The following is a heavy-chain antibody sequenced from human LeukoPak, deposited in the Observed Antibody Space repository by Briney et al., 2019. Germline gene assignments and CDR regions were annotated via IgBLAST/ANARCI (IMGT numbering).Heavy chain of an antibody. CDR3: ARELSDYDILTGYYRVNWFDP. CDR2: IYYSGST. J-gene: IGHJ5*02. V-gene: IGHV4-31*03. D-gene: IGHD3-9*01. Sequence: SQTLSLTCTVSGGSISSGGYYWSWIRQHPGKGLEWIGYIYYSGSTYYNPSLKSRVTISVDTSKNQFSLKLSSVTAADTAVYYCARELSDYDILTGYYRVNWFDPWGQGTLVTVSS. CDR1: GGSISSGGYY.